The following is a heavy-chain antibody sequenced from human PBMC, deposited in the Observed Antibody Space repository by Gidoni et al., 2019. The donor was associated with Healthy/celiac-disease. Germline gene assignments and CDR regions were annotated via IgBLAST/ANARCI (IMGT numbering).Heavy chain of an antibody. CDR2: IIPIFGTA. CDR1: GGTFGSYA. Sequence: QVQLVQSGAEVKKPGSSVKVSCKASGGTFGSYAISWVRPAPGQGLEWMGGIIPIFGTANYAQKFQGRVTITADESTSTAYMELSSLRSEDTAVYYCARTPTDDYGDEYFQHWGQGTLVTVSS. J-gene: IGHJ1*01. D-gene: IGHD4-17*01. CDR3: ARTPTDDYGDEYFQH. V-gene: IGHV1-69*01.